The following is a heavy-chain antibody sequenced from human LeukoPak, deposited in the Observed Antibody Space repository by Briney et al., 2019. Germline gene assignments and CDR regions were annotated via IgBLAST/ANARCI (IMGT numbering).Heavy chain of an antibody. CDR3: ARLPTTVTPAVFDY. V-gene: IGHV6-1*01. D-gene: IGHD4-17*01. CDR1: GDSVSSNSAA. CDR2: TYYRSKWYN. Sequence: SQTLSLTFAISGDSVSSNSAAWNWIRQSPSRGLEWLERTYYRSKWYNDYAVSVKSRITINPDTSKNQFSLQLNSVTPEDTAVYYCARLPTTVTPAVFDYWGQGTLVTVSS. J-gene: IGHJ4*02.